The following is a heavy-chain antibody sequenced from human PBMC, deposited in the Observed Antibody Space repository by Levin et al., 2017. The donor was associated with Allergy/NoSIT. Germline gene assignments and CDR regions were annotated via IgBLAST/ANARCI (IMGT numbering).Heavy chain of an antibody. CDR2: ISSSSSTI. Sequence: GESLKISCAASGFTFSSYSMNWVRQAPGKGLEWVSYISSSSSTIYYADSVKGRFTISRDNAKNSLYLQMNSLRAEDTAVYYCARDRGYSYGYGFHGMDVWGQGTTVTVSS. CDR1: GFTFSSYS. D-gene: IGHD5-18*01. V-gene: IGHV3-48*01. CDR3: ARDRGYSYGYGFHGMDV. J-gene: IGHJ6*02.